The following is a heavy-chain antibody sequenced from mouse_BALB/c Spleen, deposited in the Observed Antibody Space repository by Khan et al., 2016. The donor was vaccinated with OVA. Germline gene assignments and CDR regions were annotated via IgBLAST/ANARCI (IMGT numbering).Heavy chain of an antibody. V-gene: IGHV3-2*02. Sequence: VQLKESGPGLVKPSQSPSLTRTVTGYSITSGYGWNWIRQFPGNKLEWMGYISYSGSTNYNPSLKSRISITRDTSKNQFFLQLNSVTTEDTATYYCARTARIKYWGQGTTLTVSS. CDR2: ISYSGST. CDR1: GYSITSGYG. D-gene: IGHD1-2*01. J-gene: IGHJ2*01. CDR3: ARTARIKY.